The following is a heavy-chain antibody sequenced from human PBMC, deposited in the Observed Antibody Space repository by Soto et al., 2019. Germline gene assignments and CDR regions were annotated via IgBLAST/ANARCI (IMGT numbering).Heavy chain of an antibody. D-gene: IGHD1-26*01. J-gene: IGHJ4*02. CDR1: GVTFSTYA. Sequence: QVQLVESGGGVVQPGRSLRLSCTASGVTFSTYAIHWVRQAPGKGLEWVALISYDGSNRYYADSMKGRFTISRDNSKNTLYRQMNSLRAEGTAVYYCTRAFDSGYFDYWGQGTLVTVSS. CDR3: TRAFDSGYFDY. V-gene: IGHV3-30-3*01. CDR2: ISYDGSNR.